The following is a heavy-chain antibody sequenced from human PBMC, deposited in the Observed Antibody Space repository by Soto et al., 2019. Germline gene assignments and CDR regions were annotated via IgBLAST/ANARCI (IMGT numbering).Heavy chain of an antibody. J-gene: IGHJ6*02. CDR3: ARELMTTVTTTGFEGMDV. CDR2: ISYDGSNK. V-gene: IGHV3-30*03. D-gene: IGHD4-17*01. CDR1: GFTFTSYG. Sequence: GGSLRLSCAASGFTFTSYGMHWVRQAPGKGLEWVAVISYDGSNKYYADSVKGRFTISRDNSKNTLYLQMNSLRAEDTAVYYCARELMTTVTTTGFEGMDVWGQGTTVTVSS.